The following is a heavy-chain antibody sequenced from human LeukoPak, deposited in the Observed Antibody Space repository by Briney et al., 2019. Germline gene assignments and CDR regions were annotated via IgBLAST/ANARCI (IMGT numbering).Heavy chain of an antibody. D-gene: IGHD3-22*01. CDR3: ATLPQDSSGIPFDY. CDR1: GYTLTELS. V-gene: IGHV1-24*01. J-gene: IGHJ4*02. Sequence: ASVKVSCKVSGYTLTELSMHWVRQAPGKGLEWMGGFDPEDGETIYAQKFQGRVTVTEDTSTDTAYMELSSLRSEDTAVYYCATLPQDSSGIPFDYWGQGTLVTVSS. CDR2: FDPEDGET.